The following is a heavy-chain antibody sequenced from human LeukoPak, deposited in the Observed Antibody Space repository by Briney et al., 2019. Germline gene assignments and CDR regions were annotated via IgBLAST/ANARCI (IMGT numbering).Heavy chain of an antibody. CDR2: ISAYNGNT. Sequence: ASVKVSCKASGYTFTSYGISWVRQARGQGLEWMGWISAYNGNTNYAQKLQGRVTMTTDTSTSTAYMELRSLRSDDTAVYYCARDCSGGSCYSNFDYWGQGTLVTVSS. D-gene: IGHD2-15*01. CDR3: ARDCSGGSCYSNFDY. V-gene: IGHV1-18*04. CDR1: GYTFTSYG. J-gene: IGHJ4*02.